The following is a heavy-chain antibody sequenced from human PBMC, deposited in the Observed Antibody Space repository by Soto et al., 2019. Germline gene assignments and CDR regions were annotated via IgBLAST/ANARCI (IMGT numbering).Heavy chain of an antibody. CDR1: GFTFSSYG. V-gene: IGHV3-33*01. Sequence: QVQLVESGGGVVQPGRSLRLSCAATGFTFSSYGMRWVRQAPGKGLEWVAVIWYDGSNKYYADSVKGRFTISRDNSKNTLYLQMNSLRAADTAVYYCARSRPHYYGMDVWGQGTTVTVSS. J-gene: IGHJ6*02. CDR2: IWYDGSNK. CDR3: ARSRPHYYGMDV.